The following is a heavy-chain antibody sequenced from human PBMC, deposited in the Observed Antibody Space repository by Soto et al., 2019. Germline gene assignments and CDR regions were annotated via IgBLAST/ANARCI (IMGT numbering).Heavy chain of an antibody. CDR2: ISAGGGNT. CDR3: AQTTPSIHWFDP. Sequence: EVQLLASGGGLVQPGGSLRLSCAASGFTFSSYAMSWVRQAPGKGLEWVSAISAGGGNTYYRDSVKGRFTISRDNSKNTLYLQMNSLRAEDTAVYFCAQTTPSIHWFDPWGQGTLVTVSS. J-gene: IGHJ5*02. V-gene: IGHV3-23*01. CDR1: GFTFSSYA. D-gene: IGHD1-1*01.